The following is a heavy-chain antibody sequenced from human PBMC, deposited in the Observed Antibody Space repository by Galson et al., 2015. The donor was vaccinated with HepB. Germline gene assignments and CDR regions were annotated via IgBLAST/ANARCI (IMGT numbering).Heavy chain of an antibody. J-gene: IGHJ4*02. CDR1: GFTFSGSA. D-gene: IGHD3-10*01. V-gene: IGHV3-73*01. Sequence: SLRLSCAASGFTFSGSAMHWVRQASGKGLEWVGRIRSKANSYATAYAASVKGRFTISRDDSENTAYLQMNSLKIEDTAVYYCAGEEDWGQGTLVTVSS. CDR2: IRSKANSYAT. CDR3: AGEED.